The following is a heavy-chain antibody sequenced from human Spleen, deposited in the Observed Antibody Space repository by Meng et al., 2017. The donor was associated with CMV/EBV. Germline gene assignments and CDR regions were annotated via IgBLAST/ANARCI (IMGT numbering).Heavy chain of an antibody. D-gene: IGHD3-3*01. J-gene: IGHJ4*02. V-gene: IGHV3-30*02. CDR2: LRYDGNHK. Sequence: GGSLRLSCAASGFTFSSYAISWVRQAPGKGLEWVAFLRYDGNHKDYGGSVKGRFTVTRDNSKNMVYLQMNSLRAEDTAVYYCAKDDSAYFDFRSGYSTPPDYWGQGTLVTVSS. CDR3: AKDDSAYFDFRSGYSTPPDY. CDR1: GFTFSSYA.